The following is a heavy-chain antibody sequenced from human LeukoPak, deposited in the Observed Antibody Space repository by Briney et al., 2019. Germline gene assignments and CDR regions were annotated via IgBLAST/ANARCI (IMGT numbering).Heavy chain of an antibody. Sequence: PGRSLRLSCAASGFTFSSYGMHWVRQAPGKGLKWVAVISYDGSNKYYANSVKGRFTISRDNSKNTLYLQMNSLRAEDTAVYYCAKYYINRGEYDILTGYYFGGQGTLVTVSS. CDR2: ISYDGSNK. V-gene: IGHV3-30*18. J-gene: IGHJ4*02. D-gene: IGHD3-9*01. CDR1: GFTFSSYG. CDR3: AKYYINRGEYDILTGYYF.